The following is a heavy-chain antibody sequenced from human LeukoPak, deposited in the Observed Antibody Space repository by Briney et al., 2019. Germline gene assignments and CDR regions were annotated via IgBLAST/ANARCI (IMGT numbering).Heavy chain of an antibody. V-gene: IGHV3-23*01. J-gene: IGHJ4*02. CDR3: AKDPRYCSGGSCQGDYYFDY. D-gene: IGHD2-15*01. Sequence: GGSLRLSCAASGFTFSSYAMSWVRQAPGKGLEWVSAISGSGGSTYYADSVKGRFTISRDNSKNTLYLQMNSLRAEDTAVYYCAKDPRYCSGGSCQGDYYFDYWGQGTLVTFSS. CDR1: GFTFSSYA. CDR2: ISGSGGST.